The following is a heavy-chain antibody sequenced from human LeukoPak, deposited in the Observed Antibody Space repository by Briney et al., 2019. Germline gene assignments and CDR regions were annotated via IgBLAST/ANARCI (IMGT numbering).Heavy chain of an antibody. CDR1: GLTVSDSY. CDR2: LYRDDAA. Sequence: GGSLRLSCAASGLTVSDSYMNWVRQPPGKGLEWVSVLYRDDAAYYAESVKGRFTISRDSAKNTLDLQMSSLRGEDTGIYYCVPGYCRGARCHAFAFDIWGQGTMVTVSS. CDR3: VPGYCRGARCHAFAFDI. J-gene: IGHJ3*02. D-gene: IGHD2-15*01. V-gene: IGHV3-53*03.